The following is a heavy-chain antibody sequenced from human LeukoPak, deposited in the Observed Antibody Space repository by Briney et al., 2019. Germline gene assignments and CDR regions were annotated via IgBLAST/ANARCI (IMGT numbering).Heavy chain of an antibody. J-gene: IGHJ5*02. CDR3: ARESWGNWFDP. CDR1: GYTFTSYY. CDR2: INPSGGST. V-gene: IGHV1-46*01. D-gene: IGHD3-16*01. Sequence: GASVKVSCKASGYTFTSYYMHWVRQAPGEGLEWMGIINPSGGSTSYAQKFQGRVTMTRDTPISTAYMELSRLRSDDTAVYYCARESWGNWFDPWGQGTLVTVSS.